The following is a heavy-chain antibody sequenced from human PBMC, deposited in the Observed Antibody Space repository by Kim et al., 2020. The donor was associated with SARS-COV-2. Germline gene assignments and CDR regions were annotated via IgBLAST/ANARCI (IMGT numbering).Heavy chain of an antibody. CDR1: GFTFSSYG. V-gene: IGHV3-30*18. Sequence: GGSLRLSCAASGFTFSSYGMHWVRQAPGKGLEWVAVISYDGSNKYYADSVKGRFTISRDNSKNTLYLQMNSLRAEDTAVYYCAKVKAGGKGKMVGAATLRSGACDIWGQGTMVTVSS. CDR3: AKVKAGGKGKMVGAATLRSGACDI. CDR2: ISYDGSNK. D-gene: IGHD2-15*01. J-gene: IGHJ3*02.